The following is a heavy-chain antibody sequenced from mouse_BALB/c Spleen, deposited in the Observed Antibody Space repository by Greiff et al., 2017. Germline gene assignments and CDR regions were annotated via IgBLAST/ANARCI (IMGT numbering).Heavy chain of an antibody. CDR3: GREGDYGVMDY. CDR1: GYTFTSYT. J-gene: IGHJ4*01. V-gene: IGHV1-4*02. Sequence: QVQLQQSAAELARPGASVKMSCKASGYTFTSYTMHWVKQRPGQGLEWIGYINPSSGYTEYNQKFKDKTTLTADKSSSTAYMQLSSLTSEDSAVYCFGREGDYGVMDYWGQGTSVTVAS. CDR2: INPSSGYT.